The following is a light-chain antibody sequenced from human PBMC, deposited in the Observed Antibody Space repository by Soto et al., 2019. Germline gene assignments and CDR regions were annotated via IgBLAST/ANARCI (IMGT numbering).Light chain of an antibody. J-gene: IGKJ2*01. CDR3: QQSFSRPMYT. Sequence: DIQMTQSPSTLSASVGDGVTITCRASQSIGSGLAWYQQRPGKAPKLLIYDASTLQSGVPSRFSGSGSGTDFTLTISNLQPEDFATFYCQQSFSRPMYTFGQGTKVEIK. CDR2: DAS. V-gene: IGKV1-5*01. CDR1: QSIGSG.